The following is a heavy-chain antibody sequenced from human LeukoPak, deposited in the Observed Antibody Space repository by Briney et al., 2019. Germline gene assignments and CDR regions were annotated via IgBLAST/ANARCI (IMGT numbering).Heavy chain of an antibody. J-gene: IGHJ5*02. CDR3: ARDRGPYCSSTSCYNWFDP. CDR2: INTSGST. Sequence: PSETLSLTCTVSGGSISSYYWSWIRQPAGKGLEWIERINTSGSTNYNPSLKSRVTMSVDTSKDQFSLKLSSVTAADTAVYYCARDRGPYCSSTSCYNWFDPWGQGTLVTVSS. D-gene: IGHD2-2*01. V-gene: IGHV4-4*07. CDR1: GGSISSYY.